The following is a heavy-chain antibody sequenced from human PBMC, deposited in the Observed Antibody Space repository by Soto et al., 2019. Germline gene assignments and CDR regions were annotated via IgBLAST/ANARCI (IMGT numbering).Heavy chain of an antibody. V-gene: IGHV4-31*03. Sequence: SETLSLTCTVSGGSISSGGYYWSWIRQHPGKGLEWIGYIYYSGSTYYSPSLKSRVTISVDTSKNQFSLKLSSVTAADTAVYYCARERQDYYDSSGYHDYWGQGTLVTVSS. D-gene: IGHD3-22*01. CDR1: GGSISSGGYY. CDR2: IYYSGST. J-gene: IGHJ4*02. CDR3: ARERQDYYDSSGYHDY.